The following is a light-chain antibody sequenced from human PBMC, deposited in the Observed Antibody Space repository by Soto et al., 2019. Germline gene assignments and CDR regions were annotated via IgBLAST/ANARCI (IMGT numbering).Light chain of an antibody. J-gene: IGLJ1*01. CDR1: SSDVGGYNY. Sequence: QSALTQPASVSGSPGQSITISCTGTSSDVGGYNYVSWYQQHPGKAPKLMIYEVSNWPSGVSNRFSGSKSGNTASLTISGLQAEDEADYYCSSYTSSSIDYVFGTGTK. CDR2: EVS. V-gene: IGLV2-14*01. CDR3: SSYTSSSIDYV.